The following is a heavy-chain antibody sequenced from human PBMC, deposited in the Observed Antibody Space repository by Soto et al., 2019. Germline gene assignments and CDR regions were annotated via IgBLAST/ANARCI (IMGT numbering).Heavy chain of an antibody. D-gene: IGHD3-3*02. V-gene: IGHV3-72*01. CDR2: IKNKANSYTT. Sequence: EVQLVESGGGLVQPEGSLRLSCAASGFTFSDHYMDWVRQAPGKGLEWVGRIKNKANSYTTEYSAPLKGRFIISRDGSKSSVFLQMNRLKPDVTAVYYCTRVRLGSIRSSDYWGQGILVTVSS. CDR1: GFTFSDHY. J-gene: IGHJ4*02. CDR3: TRVRLGSIRSSDY.